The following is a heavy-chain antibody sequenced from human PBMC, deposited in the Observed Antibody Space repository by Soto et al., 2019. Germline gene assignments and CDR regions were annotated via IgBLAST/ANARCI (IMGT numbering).Heavy chain of an antibody. J-gene: IGHJ4*02. CDR3: VRDLGSSWYGSFDC. V-gene: IGHV4-61*08. CDR1: VGSVSSGDYY. Sequence: PSETLSLTCTVSVGSVSSGDYYLSWIRQPPGKGLEWIGYIYYSGSTNYNPSLKSRVTISVDTSKNQFSLKLSSVTASDTAVYYCVRDLGSSWYGSFDCWGKGTMLTVSS. D-gene: IGHD6-13*01. CDR2: IYYSGST.